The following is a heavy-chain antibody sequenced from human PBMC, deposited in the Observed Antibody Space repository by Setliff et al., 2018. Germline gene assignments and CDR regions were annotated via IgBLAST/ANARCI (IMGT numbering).Heavy chain of an antibody. Sequence: ASVKVSCKASGYTFTGYYMHWVRQAPGQGLEWMGWINPNSGGTNYAQKIQGRVTMTTDTSTSTAYMELRSLTSDDTAVYFCARWGSGAFRHWGQGTLVTVSS. V-gene: IGHV1-2*02. CDR2: INPNSGGT. J-gene: IGHJ4*02. CDR1: GYTFTGYY. D-gene: IGHD3-10*01. CDR3: ARWGSGAFRH.